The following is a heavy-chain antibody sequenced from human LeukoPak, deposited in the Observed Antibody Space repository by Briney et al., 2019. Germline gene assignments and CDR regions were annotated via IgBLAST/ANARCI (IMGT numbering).Heavy chain of an antibody. D-gene: IGHD3-9*01. J-gene: IGHJ4*02. Sequence: ASVKVSCKASGYTLTSYGISWVRQAPGQGLEWMGWISAYNGNTNFAQKLQGRVTMTTDTSTSTAYMDLRSLRSDDTAVYYCARDQAATNTQIRFCLDWGQGTLVTVSS. CDR3: ARDQAATNTQIRFCLD. CDR2: ISAYNGNT. CDR1: GYTLTSYG. V-gene: IGHV1-18*01.